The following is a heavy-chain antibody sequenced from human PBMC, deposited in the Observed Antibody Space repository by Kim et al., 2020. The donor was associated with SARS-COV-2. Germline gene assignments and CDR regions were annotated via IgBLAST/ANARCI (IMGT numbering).Heavy chain of an antibody. J-gene: IGHJ4*02. Sequence: KGRFTISRDNSKNTLYLQMNGLRAEDTALYYCAKWEGYDILTGYQNYFDYWGQGTLLTVSS. CDR3: AKWEGYDILTGYQNYFDY. V-gene: IGHV3-23*01. D-gene: IGHD3-9*01.